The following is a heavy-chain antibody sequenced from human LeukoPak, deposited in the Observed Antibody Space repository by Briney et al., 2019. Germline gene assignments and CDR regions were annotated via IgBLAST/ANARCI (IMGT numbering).Heavy chain of an antibody. CDR2: IGSDGSST. CDR3: ARDSGSSEYYFDY. V-gene: IGHV3-74*01. Sequence: GGSLRLSCAASGFTFSSYWMHWVRQVPGKGLVWVSRIGSDGSSTSFADSAKGLFTISRDNAKNTLYLQMNSLRAEDTAVYYCARDSGSSEYYFDYWGQGTLVTVSS. D-gene: IGHD1-26*01. J-gene: IGHJ4*02. CDR1: GFTFSSYW.